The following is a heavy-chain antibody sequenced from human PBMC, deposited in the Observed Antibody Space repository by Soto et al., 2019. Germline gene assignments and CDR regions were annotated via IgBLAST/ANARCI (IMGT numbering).Heavy chain of an antibody. Sequence: PGESLKISCKGSGYSFAGYWITWVRQKPGKGLEWMGRIDPRDSYSSYSPSFQGHVTMSADKSISTAYLQWSSLMASDTAMYYCARTYYSGSGSYYIFDYWGRGTLVTVSS. CDR2: IDPRDSYS. CDR1: GYSFAGYW. CDR3: ARTYYSGSGSYYIFDY. V-gene: IGHV5-10-1*01. J-gene: IGHJ4*02. D-gene: IGHD3-10*01.